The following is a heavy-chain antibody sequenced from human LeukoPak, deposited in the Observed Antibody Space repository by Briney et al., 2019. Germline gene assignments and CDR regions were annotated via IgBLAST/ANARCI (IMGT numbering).Heavy chain of an antibody. CDR3: ARHQYRSGSTYHFDH. Sequence: SETLSLPCTVSGGSNSSSSHSWGWIRQPPGKGLEWIGSMYYSGNTYYNSSLKSRLTISVDTSKNQLSLKVTSVTAADTAVYYCARHQYRSGSTYHFDHWGQGTLVTVSS. J-gene: IGHJ4*02. CDR2: MYYSGNT. V-gene: IGHV4-39*01. D-gene: IGHD6-19*01. CDR1: GGSNSSSSHS.